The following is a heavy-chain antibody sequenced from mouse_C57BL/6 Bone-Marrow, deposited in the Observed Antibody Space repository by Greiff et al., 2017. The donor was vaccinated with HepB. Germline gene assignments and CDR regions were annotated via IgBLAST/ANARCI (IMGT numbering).Heavy chain of an antibody. CDR1: GYTFTSYW. Sequence: QVQLQQPGAELVKPGASVKLSCKASGYTFTSYWMHWVKQRPGQGLEWIGMIHPNSGSTNYNEKFKSKATLTVDKSSSTAYMQLRSLTTEDSAVYYCASGGLRRVACWGQGTLVTVSA. V-gene: IGHV1-64*01. CDR3: ASGGLRRVAC. CDR2: IHPNSGST. D-gene: IGHD2-4*01. J-gene: IGHJ3*01.